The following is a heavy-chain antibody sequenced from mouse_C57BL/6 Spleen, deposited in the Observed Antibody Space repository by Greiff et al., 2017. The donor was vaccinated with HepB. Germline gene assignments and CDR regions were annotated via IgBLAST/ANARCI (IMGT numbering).Heavy chain of an antibody. CDR2: IDPSDSNT. CDR3: ARKVYSPLAY. D-gene: IGHD2-12*01. V-gene: IGHV1-50*01. CDR1: GYTFTSYW. J-gene: IGHJ3*01. Sequence: QVQLQQPGAELVKPGASVKLSCKASGYTFTSYWMQWVKQRPGQGLEWIGEIDPSDSNTNYNQKFKGKATLTVDTSSSTAYMQLSSLTSEDSAVYYCARKVYSPLAYWGQGTLVTVSA.